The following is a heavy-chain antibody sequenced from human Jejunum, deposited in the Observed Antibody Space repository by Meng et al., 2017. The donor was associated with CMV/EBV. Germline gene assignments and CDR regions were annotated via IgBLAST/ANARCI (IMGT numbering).Heavy chain of an antibody. CDR3: ARGSTGYGNFDY. D-gene: IGHD5-12*01. Sequence: CAASGFTFGSYWMHWVRQAPGKGLVWLSRISGDGSGINYADSVEGRLTISRDNAKNTLYLQINSHRADDTAVYYCARGSTGYGNFDYWGQGTLVTVSS. CDR1: GFTFGSYW. V-gene: IGHV3-74*01. J-gene: IGHJ4*02. CDR2: ISGDGSGI.